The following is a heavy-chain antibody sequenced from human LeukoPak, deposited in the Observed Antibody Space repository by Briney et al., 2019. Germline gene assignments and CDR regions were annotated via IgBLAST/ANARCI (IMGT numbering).Heavy chain of an antibody. CDR2: IYYSGST. J-gene: IGHJ4*02. CDR1: GFTFSSNY. D-gene: IGHD3-10*01. Sequence: PGGSLRLFCAASGFTFSSNYMTWVRQAPGKGLEWIGSIYYSGSTYYNPSLKSRVTISVDTSKNQFSLKLSSVTAADTAVYYCARPSMVHGNRFDYWGQGTLVTVSS. V-gene: IGHV4-39*01. CDR3: ARPSMVHGNRFDY.